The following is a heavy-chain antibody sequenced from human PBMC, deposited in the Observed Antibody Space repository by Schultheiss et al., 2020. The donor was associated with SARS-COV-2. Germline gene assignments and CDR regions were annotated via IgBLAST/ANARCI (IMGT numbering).Heavy chain of an antibody. CDR3: ARDPRGAYDSSGYCDY. D-gene: IGHD3-22*01. CDR2: ISTTSSYI. J-gene: IGHJ4*02. Sequence: GESLKISCAASGFTFSNYAMNWVRQAPGKGLEWVSAISTTSSYIYYADSVKGRFTVSRDNAKNSLYLQMSSLRAEDTAVYYCARDPRGAYDSSGYCDYWGQGTLVTVSS. V-gene: IGHV3-21*01. CDR1: GFTFSNYA.